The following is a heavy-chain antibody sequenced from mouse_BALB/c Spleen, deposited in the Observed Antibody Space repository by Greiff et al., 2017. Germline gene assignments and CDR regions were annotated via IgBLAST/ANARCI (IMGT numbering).Heavy chain of an antibody. J-gene: IGHJ4*01. V-gene: IGHV1-14*01. CDR3: ARDGYTRAMDY. CDR2: INPYNDGT. D-gene: IGHD1-2*01. CDR1: GYTFTSYV. Sequence: EVKLQESGPELVKPGASVKMSCKASGYTFTSYVMHWVKQKPGQGLEWIGYINPYNDGTKYNEKFKGKATLTSDKSSSTAYMELSSLTSEDSAVYYCARDGYTRAMDYWGQGTSVTVSS.